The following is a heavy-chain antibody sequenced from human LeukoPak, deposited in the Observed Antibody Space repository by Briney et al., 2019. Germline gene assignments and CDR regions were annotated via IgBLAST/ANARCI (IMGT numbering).Heavy chain of an antibody. J-gene: IGHJ4*02. Sequence: SETLSLTCTVSGGSISGTNYYWGWIRQPPGKGLEWIGTIYSSGNTYYNPSLKSRVTISVDTSNNQFSLELTSVTAADTAVYYCARHVSRIAMAFDHWGQGTLVTVSS. CDR3: ARHVSRIAMAFDH. D-gene: IGHD3-10*01. CDR2: IYSSGNT. V-gene: IGHV4-39*01. CDR1: GGSISGTNYY.